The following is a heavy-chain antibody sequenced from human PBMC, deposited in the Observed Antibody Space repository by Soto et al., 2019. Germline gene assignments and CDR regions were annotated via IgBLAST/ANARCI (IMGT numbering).Heavy chain of an antibody. CDR3: CLGPPLIGEKITGHTVDY. J-gene: IGHJ4*02. CDR1: GFTFSSYG. CDR2: ISYDGSNK. D-gene: IGHD1-20*01. V-gene: IGHV3-30*03. Sequence: GGSLRLSCAASGFTFSSYGTHWVRQAPGKGLEWVAVISYDGSNKYYADSVKGRFTISRDNSKNTLYLQMNSLRAEDTAVYYCCLGPPLIGEKITGHTVDYWGQGTLVTVSS.